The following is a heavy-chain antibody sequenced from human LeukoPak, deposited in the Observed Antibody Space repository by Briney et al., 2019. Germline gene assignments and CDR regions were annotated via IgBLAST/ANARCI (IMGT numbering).Heavy chain of an antibody. V-gene: IGHV3-30*04. CDR2: ISYDGSNK. CDR1: GFTFSSYA. CDR3: ARAHIVVVTATSSDC. D-gene: IGHD2-21*02. Sequence: GRSLRLSCAASGFTFSSYAMHWVRQAPGKGLEWVAVISYDGSNKYYADSVKGRFTTSRDNSKNTLYLQMNSLRAEDTAVYYCARAHIVVVTATSSDCWGQGTLVTVSS. J-gene: IGHJ4*02.